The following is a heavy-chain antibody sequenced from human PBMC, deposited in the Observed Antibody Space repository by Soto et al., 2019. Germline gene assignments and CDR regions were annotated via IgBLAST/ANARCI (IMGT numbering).Heavy chain of an antibody. J-gene: IGHJ4*02. Sequence: ASVKVSCKASGYTFTSYYMHWVRQAPGQGLEWMGIINPSGGSTSYAQKFQGRVTMTRDTSTSTVYMELSSLRPDDTDVYQCMVRGVFDHWGQGTMVTVSS. CDR1: GYTFTSYY. CDR3: MVRGVFDH. CDR2: INPSGGST. V-gene: IGHV1-46*01. D-gene: IGHD3-10*01.